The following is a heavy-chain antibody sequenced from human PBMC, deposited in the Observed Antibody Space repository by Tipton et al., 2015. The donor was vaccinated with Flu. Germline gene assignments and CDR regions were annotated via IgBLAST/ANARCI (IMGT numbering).Heavy chain of an antibody. D-gene: IGHD2-2*01. Sequence: SLRLSCAASGFTFSTYWMTWVRQAPGKGLEWVSSISGSGAYTYYADSVKGRFTISRDNSKNTLYLQMNSLRAEDTAVYYCAKGLGYCSSTTCYRPEDYWGQGTLVTVSS. CDR2: ISGSGAYT. CDR3: AKGLGYCSSTTCYRPEDY. CDR1: GFTFSTYW. V-gene: IGHV3-23*01. J-gene: IGHJ4*02.